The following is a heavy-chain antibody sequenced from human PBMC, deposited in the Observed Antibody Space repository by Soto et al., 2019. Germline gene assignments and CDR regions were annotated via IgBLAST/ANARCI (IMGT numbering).Heavy chain of an antibody. J-gene: IGHJ4*02. Sequence: ASLKVSCKSSGYTFTSYDINCVRQATGQGLEWMGGIIPMFDTPIDAQKFQDRVTITADESTSTAYMQLSSLRSGDTAVYYCARSGGLDRDFNYWGQGSLVTVSS. D-gene: IGHD2-15*01. CDR2: IIPMFDTP. V-gene: IGHV1-69*13. CDR1: GYTFTSYD. CDR3: ARSGGLDRDFNY.